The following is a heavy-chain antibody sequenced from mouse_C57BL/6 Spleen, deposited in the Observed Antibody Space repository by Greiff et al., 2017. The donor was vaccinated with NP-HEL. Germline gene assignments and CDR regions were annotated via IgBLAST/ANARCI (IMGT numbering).Heavy chain of an antibody. D-gene: IGHD2-3*01. CDR3: ARLGDGPSGFAY. V-gene: IGHV1-55*01. CDR2: IYPGSGST. Sequence: QVQLQQSGAELVKPGASVKMSCKASGYTFTSYWITWVKQRPGQGLEWIGDIYPGSGSTNYNEKFKSKATLTVDTSSSTAYMQLSSLTSEDSAVYYCARLGDGPSGFAYWGQGTLVTVSA. J-gene: IGHJ3*01. CDR1: GYTFTSYW.